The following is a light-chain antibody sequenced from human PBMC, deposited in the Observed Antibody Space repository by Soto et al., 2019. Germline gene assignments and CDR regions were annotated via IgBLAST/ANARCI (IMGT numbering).Light chain of an antibody. CDR1: QSISSY. J-gene: IGKJ1*01. Sequence: DIQMTQSPSSLSASVGDRVTITCRASQSISSYLNWYQQKPGKAPKLLIYAASSLQSGVPSRFSGSASGTDFTLTISSLQPEDFANYYCQQSYSTPTTFGQGTKVEIK. CDR3: QQSYSTPTT. V-gene: IGKV1-39*01. CDR2: AAS.